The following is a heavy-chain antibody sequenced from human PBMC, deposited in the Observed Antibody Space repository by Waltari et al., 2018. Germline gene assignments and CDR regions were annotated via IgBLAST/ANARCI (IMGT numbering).Heavy chain of an antibody. J-gene: IGHJ3*02. CDR2: INPNSGGT. CDR1: GYTFTGYY. D-gene: IGHD3-10*01. Sequence: QVQLVQSGAEVKKPGASAKVSCKASGYTFTGYYMHWVRQAPGQGLEWMGWINPNSGGTNYAQKFRGRVTMTRDTSISTAYMELSRLRSDDTAVYYCARSSLRGGNAFDIWGQGTMVTVSS. CDR3: ARSSLRGGNAFDI. V-gene: IGHV1-2*02.